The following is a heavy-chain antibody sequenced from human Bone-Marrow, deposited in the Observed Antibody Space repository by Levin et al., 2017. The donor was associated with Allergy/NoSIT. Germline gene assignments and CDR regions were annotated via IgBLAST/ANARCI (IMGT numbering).Heavy chain of an antibody. D-gene: IGHD6-19*01. CDR2: ISGSSINI. CDR1: GFTFSTYS. V-gene: IGHV3-21*01. CDR3: VRDRPVDSSDGTGGEFDY. J-gene: IGHJ4*02. Sequence: PGGSLRLSCAASGFTFSTYSMNWVRQAPGKGLEWVSTISGSSINIYYADSVKGRFTVSRDNAENALYLQMNSLRAEDTAVYFCVRDRPVDSSDGTGGEFDYWGQGTLVTVSS.